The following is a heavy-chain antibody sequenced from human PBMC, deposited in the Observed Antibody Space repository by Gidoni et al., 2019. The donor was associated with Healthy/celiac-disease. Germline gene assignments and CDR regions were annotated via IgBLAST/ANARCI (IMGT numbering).Heavy chain of an antibody. V-gene: IGHV1-69*01. D-gene: IGHD1-7*01. Sequence: QVQLVQSGAEVTKRGSSVKVSCKASGGTFSSYAISWVRQAPGQGLEWMGGIIPIFGTANYAQKFQGRVTITADESTSTAYMELSSLRSEDTAVYYCARELELRRGWDYYYGMDVWGQGTTVTVSS. J-gene: IGHJ6*02. CDR1: GGTFSSYA. CDR3: ARELELRRGWDYYYGMDV. CDR2: IIPIFGTA.